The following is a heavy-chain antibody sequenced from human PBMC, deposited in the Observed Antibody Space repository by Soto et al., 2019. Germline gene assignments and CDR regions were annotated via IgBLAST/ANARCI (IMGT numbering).Heavy chain of an antibody. CDR1: GGSISSYY. D-gene: IGHD3-10*01. CDR2: IYYSGST. V-gene: IGHV4-59*05. Sequence: SETLSLTCTVSGGSISSYYWSWIRQPPGKGLEWIGSIYYSGSTYYNPSLKSRVTISVDTSKNQFSLKLSSVTAADTAVYYCARHLFHDGSGSYYRRFYYYYGMDVWGQGTTVTVSS. J-gene: IGHJ6*02. CDR3: ARHLFHDGSGSYYRRFYYYYGMDV.